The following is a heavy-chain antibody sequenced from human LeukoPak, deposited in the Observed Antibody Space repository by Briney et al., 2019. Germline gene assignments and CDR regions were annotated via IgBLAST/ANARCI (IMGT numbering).Heavy chain of an antibody. CDR3: SRDSREGGIAAV. D-gene: IGHD6-13*01. J-gene: IGHJ4*02. CDR1: GFTFGDYA. Sequence: GRSLRLSCTASGFTFGDYAMSWVRHAPGRGLEWVGFIRSKSYGWTTEYAASVKGRFTFSRDDSKSLAYLEMNSLKTEDTAVYYCSRDSREGGIAAVWGQGPLVTVSS. V-gene: IGHV3-49*04. CDR2: IRSKSYGWTT.